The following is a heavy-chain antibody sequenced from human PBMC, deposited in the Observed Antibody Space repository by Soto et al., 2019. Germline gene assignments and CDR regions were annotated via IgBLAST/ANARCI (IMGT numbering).Heavy chain of an antibody. J-gene: IGHJ6*02. CDR2: INAGNGNT. V-gene: IGHV1-3*01. D-gene: IGHD2-2*02. CDR3: ARDGVPAAILSNYYYGMDV. CDR1: GYTFTSYA. Sequence: QVQLVQSGAEVKKPGASVKVSCKASGYTFTSYAMHWVRQAPGQRLEWMGWINAGNGNTKYSQKFQGRVTITRDTSVSTAYMELSSLRSEDTAVYYCARDGVPAAILSNYYYGMDVWGQGTTVTVSS.